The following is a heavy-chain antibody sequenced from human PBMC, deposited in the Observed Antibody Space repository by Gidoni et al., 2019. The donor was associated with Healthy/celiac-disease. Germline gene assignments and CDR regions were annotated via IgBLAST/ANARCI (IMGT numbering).Heavy chain of an antibody. Sequence: EVQLVESGGGLVPPGGSLRLSCAASGFPASSNYISWVRQAPGKWLEWVSVMYSGGSTYYADSVKGRFTVSRDNSKNTLYLQMNSLRAEDTAVYYCARSAVESSYYDFMTWGQGTLVTVSS. D-gene: IGHD3-3*01. CDR1: GFPASSNY. CDR2: MYSGGST. CDR3: ARSAVESSYYDFMT. V-gene: IGHV3-66*01. J-gene: IGHJ5*02.